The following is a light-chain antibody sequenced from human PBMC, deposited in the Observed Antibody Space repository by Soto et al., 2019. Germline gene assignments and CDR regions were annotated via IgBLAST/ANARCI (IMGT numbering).Light chain of an antibody. Sequence: QSALTQPASVSGSPGQPITISCTGTSSDVGSYDFVSWFQQHPGKAPKLMIYEVTNRPSGVSYRFSGSKSGNTASLTISGLQAEDEADYYCTSFTTTNTWVFGGGTKLTVL. J-gene: IGLJ3*02. V-gene: IGLV2-14*01. CDR2: EVT. CDR3: TSFTTTNTWV. CDR1: SSDVGSYDF.